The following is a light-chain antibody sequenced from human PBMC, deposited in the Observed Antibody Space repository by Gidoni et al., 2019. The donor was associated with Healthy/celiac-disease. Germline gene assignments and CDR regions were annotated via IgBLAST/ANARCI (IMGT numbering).Light chain of an antibody. CDR2: SNT. CDR3: AAWDDSLNGWV. Sequence: QSVLTQPPSASGTPGQSVTKPCSGSSSNVGSNTVNWYQQLPGTAPKLLIYSNTQRPSGVPDRFSGSKSGTSASLAISGLQSEDEADYYCAAWDDSLNGWVFGGGTKLTVL. J-gene: IGLJ3*02. CDR1: SSNVGSNT. V-gene: IGLV1-44*01.